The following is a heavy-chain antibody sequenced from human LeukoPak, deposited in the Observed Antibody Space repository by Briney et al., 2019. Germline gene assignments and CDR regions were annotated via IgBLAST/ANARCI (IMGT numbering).Heavy chain of an antibody. CDR2: IHGSDDNT. V-gene: IGHV3-23*01. CDR1: GFTFSSNA. J-gene: IGHJ4*02. D-gene: IGHD4-23*01. Sequence: GGSLRLSCAASGFTFSSNAMTWVRQAPGKGLEWVSAIHGSDDNTHYADSVKGRFTISRDKSKNTLYLQMNSLRADDTAVYYCAKHLLRWSFDYWGQGTLVTVSS. CDR3: AKHLLRWSFDY.